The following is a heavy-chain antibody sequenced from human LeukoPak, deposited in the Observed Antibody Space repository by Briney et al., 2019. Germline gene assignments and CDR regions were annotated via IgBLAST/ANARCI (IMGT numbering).Heavy chain of an antibody. Sequence: PGGSLRLSCAASGFTLSSYSMNWVRQAPGKGLEWVSYINRSGGTIYYADSVKGRFTISRDSAKNSLYLQMNSLRAEDTAVYYCARDISAFDIWGQGTMVTVSS. CDR1: GFTLSSYS. CDR2: INRSGGTI. V-gene: IGHV3-48*01. CDR3: ARDISAFDI. J-gene: IGHJ3*02. D-gene: IGHD3-3*02.